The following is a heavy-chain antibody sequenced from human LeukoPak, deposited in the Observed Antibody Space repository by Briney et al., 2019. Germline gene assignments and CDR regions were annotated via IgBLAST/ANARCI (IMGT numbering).Heavy chain of an antibody. D-gene: IGHD1-1*01. CDR2: ISSSSSTI. CDR3: AKDHAGTGRAFEY. J-gene: IGHJ4*02. CDR1: GFTFSSYS. Sequence: GGSLRLSCAASGFTFSSYSMNWVRQAPGKGLEWVSYISSSSSTIYYADSVKGRFTISRDSSKDTLYLQMSSLRADDTAVYYCAKDHAGTGRAFEYWGQGTLVTVSS. V-gene: IGHV3-48*01.